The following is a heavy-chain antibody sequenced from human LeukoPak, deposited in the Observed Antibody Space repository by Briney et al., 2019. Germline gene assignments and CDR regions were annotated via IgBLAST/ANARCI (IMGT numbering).Heavy chain of an antibody. CDR2: IYTGGIT. J-gene: IGHJ3*02. Sequence: PSETMSLTCTVSGGSISSYYWSWIRQPAGKGLEWIGRIYTGGITNYNPSLRSRVTMSVDTSKKQFSLKLSSVTAADTAVYYCARDQKQWLVEGACDIWGQGTMVTVSS. CDR3: ARDQKQWLVEGACDI. D-gene: IGHD6-19*01. CDR1: GGSISSYY. V-gene: IGHV4-4*07.